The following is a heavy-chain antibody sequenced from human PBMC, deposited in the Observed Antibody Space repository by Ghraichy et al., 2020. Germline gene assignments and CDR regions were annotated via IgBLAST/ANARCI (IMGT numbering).Heavy chain of an antibody. J-gene: IGHJ4*02. CDR1: GFTFSSYG. Sequence: GGSLRLSCAASGFTFSSYGMHWVRQAPGKGLEWVAVISYDGSNKYYADSVKGRFTISIDNSKNTLYLQMNSLRAEDTAVYYCAKSEGSGTCQDYWGQGTLVTVSS. CDR2: ISYDGSNK. D-gene: IGHD3-10*01. V-gene: IGHV3-30*18. CDR3: AKSEGSGTCQDY.